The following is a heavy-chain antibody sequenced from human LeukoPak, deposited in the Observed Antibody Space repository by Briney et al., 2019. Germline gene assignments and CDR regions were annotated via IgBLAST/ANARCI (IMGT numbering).Heavy chain of an antibody. CDR1: GFTFSSYE. D-gene: IGHD6-13*01. J-gene: IGHJ6*03. CDR2: ISSSGSTI. V-gene: IGHV3-48*03. CDR3: ASLVIAAAADYYYMDV. Sequence: GGSLRLSCAASGFTFSSYEMNWVRQAPGKGLEWVSYISSSGSTIYYADSVKGRFTISRDNAKNSLYLQMNSLRAEDTALYYCASLVIAAAADYYYMDVWGKGTTVTVSS.